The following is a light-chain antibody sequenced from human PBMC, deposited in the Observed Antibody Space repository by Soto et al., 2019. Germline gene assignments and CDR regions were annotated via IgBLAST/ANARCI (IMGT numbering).Light chain of an antibody. CDR3: MQALQTPWT. V-gene: IGKV2-28*01. CDR1: QSLLHTNGYTY. Sequence: DIVMTQSPLSLPVTPGEPASISCRSGQSLLHTNGYTYLDWYLQKPGQSPQLLIYLGSTRASGVPDRFSGSGSGTDFTLKIRRVEAEDVGVYYCMQALQTPWTFGQGTKLEIK. J-gene: IGKJ2*02. CDR2: LGS.